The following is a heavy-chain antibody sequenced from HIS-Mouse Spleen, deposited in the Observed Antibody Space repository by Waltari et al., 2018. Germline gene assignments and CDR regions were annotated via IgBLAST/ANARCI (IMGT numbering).Heavy chain of an antibody. Sequence: QLQLQESGPGLVKPSETLSLTCTVLGGSISSSCSFWGWIRQPPGKGLEWIGIIYYSGSTYYNPSLKSRVTISVDTSKNQFSLKLSSVTAADTAVYYCAREIPYSSSWYDWYFDLWGRGTLVTVSS. J-gene: IGHJ2*01. CDR3: AREIPYSSSWYDWYFDL. V-gene: IGHV4-39*07. CDR1: GGSISSSCSF. D-gene: IGHD6-13*01. CDR2: IYYSGST.